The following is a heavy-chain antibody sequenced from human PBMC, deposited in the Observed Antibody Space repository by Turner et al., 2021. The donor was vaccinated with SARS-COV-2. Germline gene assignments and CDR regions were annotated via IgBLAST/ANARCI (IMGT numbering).Heavy chain of an antibody. J-gene: IGHJ2*01. CDR3: ARYSQWLVRHGLGYCDL. V-gene: IGHV3-7*04. CDR1: GLSFSSNG. CDR2: IKEDGSEM. D-gene: IGHD6-19*01. Sequence: EVQLVESGGGLVQPGGSLRLACEASGLSFSSNGMGWVRQAPGRVFEWVANIKEDGSEMYDVDSVRVRVAISRDNARNSLDLQMNSLRVDETAVYYCARYSQWLVRHGLGYCDLWGRGTLVTVSS.